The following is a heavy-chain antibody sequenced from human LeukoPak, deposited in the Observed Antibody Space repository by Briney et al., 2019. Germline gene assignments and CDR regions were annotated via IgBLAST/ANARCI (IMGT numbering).Heavy chain of an antibody. CDR3: AKEIRYFDWLFPGFDY. D-gene: IGHD3-9*01. CDR2: ISWNSGSI. J-gene: IGHJ4*02. Sequence: PGGSLRLSCAASGFTFDDYAMHWVRQAPGKGLEWVSGISWNSGSIGYADSVKGRFTISRDNAKNSLYLQMNSLRAEDTALYYCAKEIRYFDWLFPGFDYWGQGTLVTVSS. CDR1: GFTFDDYA. V-gene: IGHV3-9*01.